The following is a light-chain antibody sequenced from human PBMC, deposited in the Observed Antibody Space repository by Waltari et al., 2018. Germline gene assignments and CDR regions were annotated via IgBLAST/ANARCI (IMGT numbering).Light chain of an antibody. CDR3: QHYVRLPVA. CDR2: GVS. J-gene: IGKJ1*01. CDR1: QSLNRA. Sequence: EMVLTQSSDTLSLSPGERATLSCRASQSLNRALAWYQQKPGLAPRLLIYGVSTRATGIPDRFSGSGSGTDFSLTITRLEPEDFAVYYCQHYVRLPVAFGQGTKVDI. V-gene: IGKV3-20*01.